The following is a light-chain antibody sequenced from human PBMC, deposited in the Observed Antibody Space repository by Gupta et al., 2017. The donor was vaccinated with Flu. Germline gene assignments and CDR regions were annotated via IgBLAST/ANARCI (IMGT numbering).Light chain of an antibody. CDR3: QSTDSSGIYRF. CDR1: ASPKSY. Sequence: YALTQPPSVSVSPGQTARITCSGDASPKSYIHWYQQKPGQAPLLVMYKDTERPSGIPERFSGSSSGTKVTLTIRGVQAADDAYYYCQSTDSSGIYRFFGGGTKLTVL. J-gene: IGLJ2*01. V-gene: IGLV3-25*02. CDR2: KDT.